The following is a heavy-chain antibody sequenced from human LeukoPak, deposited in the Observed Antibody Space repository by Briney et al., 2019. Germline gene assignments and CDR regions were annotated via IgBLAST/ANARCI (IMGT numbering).Heavy chain of an antibody. Sequence: GGSLRLSCAASGFTFSSYAMSWVRQAPGKGLEWVSAISGSGGSTYYADSVKGRFTISRDNSKNTLYLQMNSQRAEDTAVYYCAKGYSSSPPRRSYMDVWGKGTTVTVSS. CDR2: ISGSGGST. CDR3: AKGYSSSPPRRSYMDV. D-gene: IGHD6-6*01. V-gene: IGHV3-23*01. J-gene: IGHJ6*03. CDR1: GFTFSSYA.